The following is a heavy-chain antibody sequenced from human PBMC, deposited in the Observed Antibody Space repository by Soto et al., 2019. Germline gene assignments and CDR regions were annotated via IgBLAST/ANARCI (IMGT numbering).Heavy chain of an antibody. J-gene: IGHJ4*02. CDR1: GFTFSSYG. D-gene: IGHD3-22*01. CDR2: ISYDGSNK. CDR3: AKADSITMRVVVDY. V-gene: IGHV3-30*18. Sequence: QVQLVESGGGVVQPGRSLRLSCAASGFTFSSYGMHWVSQAPGKGLEWVAVISYDGSNKYYADSVKGRFTISRDNSKNTLYLQMNSLRAEDTAVYYCAKADSITMRVVVDYWGQGTLVTVCS.